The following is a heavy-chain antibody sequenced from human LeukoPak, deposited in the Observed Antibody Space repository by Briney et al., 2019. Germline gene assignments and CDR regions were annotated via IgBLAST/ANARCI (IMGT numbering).Heavy chain of an antibody. CDR2: ISYDGSNK. D-gene: IGHD3-22*01. Sequence: PGRSLRLSCAASGFTFSSYAMHWVRQAPGKGLEWVAVISYDGSNKYYADSVKGRFTISRDNSKNTLYLQMNSLRAEDTAVYYCARGVNYDSSGYYPGPIDYWGRGTLVTVSS. J-gene: IGHJ4*02. CDR1: GFTFSSYA. V-gene: IGHV3-30*04. CDR3: ARGVNYDSSGYYPGPIDY.